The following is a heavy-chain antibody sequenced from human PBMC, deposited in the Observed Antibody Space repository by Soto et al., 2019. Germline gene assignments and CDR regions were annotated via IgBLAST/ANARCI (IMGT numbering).Heavy chain of an antibody. Sequence: QVQLVQSGGEVKKPGASVKVSCKASGYTFSNFGLSWVRQAPGQGLELMGWISPYNGNTNYAQKLQGRLTMTTDTSTSTAYMELSSLRSDDTAVYYCARDRLGVSVTGRGFVSWGQGTLVTVSS. CDR1: GYTFSNFG. CDR2: ISPYNGNT. V-gene: IGHV1-18*01. J-gene: IGHJ4*02. D-gene: IGHD2-8*01. CDR3: ARDRLGVSVTGRGFVS.